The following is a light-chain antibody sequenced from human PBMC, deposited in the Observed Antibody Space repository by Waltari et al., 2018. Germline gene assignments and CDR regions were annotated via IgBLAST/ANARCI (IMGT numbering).Light chain of an antibody. Sequence: QSVLTQPPSVSGAPGQRVTISCSGSTSNIGNSLVNWYQHLPGTAPRLLIHSSHKQPSGVPDRFSASKSGTSASLAISGLQSEDEAHYYCSTWDASQTGWVFGGGTKLTVL. V-gene: IGLV1-44*01. CDR1: TSNIGNSL. J-gene: IGLJ3*02. CDR3: STWDASQTGWV. CDR2: SSH.